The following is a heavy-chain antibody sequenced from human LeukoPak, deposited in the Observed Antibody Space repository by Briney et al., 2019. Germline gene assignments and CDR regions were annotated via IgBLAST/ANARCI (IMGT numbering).Heavy chain of an antibody. CDR1: GFTFSSYA. Sequence: GRSLRLSCAASGFTFSSYAMYWVRQAPGKGLEWVAVISYDGSNKYYADSVKGRFTISRDNSKNTLYLQMNSLRAEDTAVYYCARDSSYSSGWAYFDYWGQGTLVTVSS. V-gene: IGHV3-30*04. CDR3: ARDSSYSSGWAYFDY. J-gene: IGHJ4*02. D-gene: IGHD3-22*01. CDR2: ISYDGSNK.